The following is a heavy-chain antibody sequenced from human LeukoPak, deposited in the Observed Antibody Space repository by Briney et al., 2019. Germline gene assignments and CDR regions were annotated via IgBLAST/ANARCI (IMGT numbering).Heavy chain of an antibody. V-gene: IGHV4-34*01. CDR1: GGSFSGYY. Sequence: PSETLSLTCAVYGGSFSGYYWSWIRQPPGKGLEWIGEINHSGSTNYNPSLKSRVTISVDTSKNQFSLKLSSVTAADTAVYYCARVSRYCSSTSCYGEHFDYWGQGTLVTVSS. J-gene: IGHJ4*02. D-gene: IGHD2-2*01. CDR3: ARVSRYCSSTSCYGEHFDY. CDR2: INHSGST.